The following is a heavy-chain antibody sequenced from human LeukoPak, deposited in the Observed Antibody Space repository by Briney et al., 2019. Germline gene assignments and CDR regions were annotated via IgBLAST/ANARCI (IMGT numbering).Heavy chain of an antibody. CDR3: ARNEHGCFDY. J-gene: IGHJ4*02. CDR2: ISAYNGNT. V-gene: IGHV1-18*01. D-gene: IGHD1-1*01. CDR1: GYTFTSYG. Sequence: ASVKVSCKASGYTFTSYGISWVRQAPGQGLEWMGWISAYNGNTNYAQKLQGRVTTTTDPSTRTAYMELTSLRSDDTAVYYCARNEHGCFDYWGQGTLVTVSS.